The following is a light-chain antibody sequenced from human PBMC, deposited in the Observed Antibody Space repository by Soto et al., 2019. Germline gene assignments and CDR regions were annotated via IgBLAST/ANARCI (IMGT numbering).Light chain of an antibody. CDR1: QSIRRS. J-gene: IGKJ1*01. CDR3: QQSYSSPRT. V-gene: IGKV1-39*01. Sequence: DIQMPQSPSSLSASVADRVTITCRASQSIRRSLNWYQQKPGKAPKLLIYAASSLQSGVPSRFSGSGYGTDFTLTITSLQSEDFAIYYCQQSYSSPRTFRQGTKVDIK. CDR2: AAS.